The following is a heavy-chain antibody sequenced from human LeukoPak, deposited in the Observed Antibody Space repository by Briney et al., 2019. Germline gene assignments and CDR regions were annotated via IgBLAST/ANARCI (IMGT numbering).Heavy chain of an antibody. V-gene: IGHV3-30*18. J-gene: IGHJ4*02. Sequence: PGRSLRLSCAASGFTFSSFVMHWVRQAPGKGLEWVAVISKDGSDKYYVESGKGRFAISSDNSTNTLYLQMNSLRAEDTAVYFCAKEYCTMTNCLGDWGQGTLVTVSS. CDR3: AKEYCTMTNCLGD. CDR2: ISKDGSDK. CDR1: GFTFSSFV. D-gene: IGHD2-8*01.